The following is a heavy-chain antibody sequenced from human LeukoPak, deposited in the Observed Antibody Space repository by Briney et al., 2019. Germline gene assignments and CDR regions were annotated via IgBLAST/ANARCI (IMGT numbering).Heavy chain of an antibody. CDR3: ARETAMVLFSYFDY. D-gene: IGHD5-18*01. J-gene: IGHJ4*02. Sequence: SETLSLTCTVSGGSISSSSYYWGWIRQPPGKGLEWIGSIYYSGSTYYNPSLKSRVTISVDTSKNQFSLKLSSVTAADTAVYYCARETAMVLFSYFDYWGQGTLVTVSS. V-gene: IGHV4-39*07. CDR1: GGSISSSSYY. CDR2: IYYSGST.